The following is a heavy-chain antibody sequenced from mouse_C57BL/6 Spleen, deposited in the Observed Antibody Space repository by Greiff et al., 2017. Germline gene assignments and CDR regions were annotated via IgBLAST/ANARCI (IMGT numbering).Heavy chain of an antibody. CDR1: GYTFTSYW. CDR2: IYPGSGST. J-gene: IGHJ2*01. D-gene: IGHD1-1*01. V-gene: IGHV1-55*01. Sequence: QVQLQQSGAELVKPGASVKMSCKASGYTFTSYWITWVKQRPGQGLEWIGDIYPGSGSTNYNEKFKSKATLTVDTSSSTAYMQLSSLTSEDSAVYCCGRKDYGSRIDYWGQGTTLTVSS. CDR3: GRKDYGSRIDY.